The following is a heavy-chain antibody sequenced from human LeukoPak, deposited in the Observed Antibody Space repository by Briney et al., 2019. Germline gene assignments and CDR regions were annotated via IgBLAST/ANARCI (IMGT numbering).Heavy chain of an antibody. Sequence: SVKVSCKASGGTFSSYAISWVRQAPGQGLEWMGGIIPIFGTANYAQKFQGRVTITTDESTSTAYMELSSLRSEDTAVYYCARGPGAGVSFFYYYYYMDVWGKGTRSPSP. CDR1: GGTFSSYA. J-gene: IGHJ6*03. V-gene: IGHV1-69*05. CDR3: ARGPGAGVSFFYYYYYMDV. CDR2: IIPIFGTA. D-gene: IGHD3-3*02.